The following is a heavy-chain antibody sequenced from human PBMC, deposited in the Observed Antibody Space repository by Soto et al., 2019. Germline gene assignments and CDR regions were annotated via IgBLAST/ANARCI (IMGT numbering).Heavy chain of an antibody. Sequence: GGSLRLSCAASGFTFSSYWMSWVRQAPGKGLEWVANIKQDGSEKYYVDSVKGRFTISRDNAKNSLYLQMNSLRAEDTAVYYCARGRAVLRFLEWHYDYWGQGTLVTVSS. CDR3: ARGRAVLRFLEWHYDY. CDR2: IKQDGSEK. D-gene: IGHD3-3*01. J-gene: IGHJ4*02. CDR1: GFTFSSYW. V-gene: IGHV3-7*01.